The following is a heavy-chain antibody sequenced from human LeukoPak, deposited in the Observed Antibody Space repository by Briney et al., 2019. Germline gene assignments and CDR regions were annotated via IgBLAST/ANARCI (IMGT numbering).Heavy chain of an antibody. CDR3: ARHKDADMVTTFVF. V-gene: IGHV4-39*01. D-gene: IGHD5-18*01. CDR1: SGSISSSSYY. CDR2: IYYSGST. Sequence: SETLSLTCTVCSGSISSSSYYWGWIRQPPGKGLQWIGSIYYSGSTYYNPSLKSGVTISGDTSKNQFSLRLSSVTAADTAVYSCARHKDADMVTTFVFWGQGTLVTVSS. J-gene: IGHJ4*02.